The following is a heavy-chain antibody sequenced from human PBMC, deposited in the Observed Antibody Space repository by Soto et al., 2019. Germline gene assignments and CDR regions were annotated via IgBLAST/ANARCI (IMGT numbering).Heavy chain of an antibody. CDR3: AIFDC. CDR1: GGSISRGGYY. V-gene: IGHV4-31*03. J-gene: IGHJ4*02. Sequence: SETLSLTCTLSGGSISRGGYYWSWVRQHPGKGLEWIGYIYYSGSTYYNPSLKSRVTISVDTSKNQFSLKLSSVTAADTAVAAAAIFDCWGQGTLVTVSS. D-gene: IGHD6-13*01. CDR2: IYYSGST.